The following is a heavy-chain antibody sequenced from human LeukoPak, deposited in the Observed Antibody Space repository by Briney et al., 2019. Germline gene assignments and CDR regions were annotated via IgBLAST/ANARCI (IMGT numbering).Heavy chain of an antibody. D-gene: IGHD1-26*01. V-gene: IGHV3-48*03. CDR3: ASGAQSDY. Sequence: GGSLRLSCAASGFPYSTYEMNWLRQATEKGLEWVSYISSSGGTIYYADSVKGRFTISRDNAKNSLYLQMNSLRVEDTALYYCASGAQSDYWGQGTLVTVSS. CDR1: GFPYSTYE. CDR2: ISSSGGTI. J-gene: IGHJ4*02.